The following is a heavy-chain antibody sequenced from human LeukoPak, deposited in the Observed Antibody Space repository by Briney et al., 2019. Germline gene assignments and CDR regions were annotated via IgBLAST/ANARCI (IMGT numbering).Heavy chain of an antibody. J-gene: IGHJ4*02. CDR2: ISWNSGSI. CDR3: AIGPNPLDCSSTSCAGGYFDY. CDR1: GFTFDDYA. Sequence: GGSLRLSCAASGFTFDDYAMHWVRQAPGKGLEWVSGISWNSGSIGYADSVKGRFTISRDNAKNSLYLQMNSLRAEDMALYYCAIGPNPLDCSSTSCAGGYFDYWGQGTLVTVSS. D-gene: IGHD2-2*01. V-gene: IGHV3-9*03.